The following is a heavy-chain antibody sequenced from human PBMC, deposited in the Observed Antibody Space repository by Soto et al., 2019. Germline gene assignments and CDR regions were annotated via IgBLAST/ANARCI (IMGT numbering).Heavy chain of an antibody. Sequence: GGSLRLSCAASGFTFDDYAMHWVRQAPGKGLEWVSGISWNSGSIGYADSVKGRFTISRDNAKNSLYLQMNSLRAEDTALYYCAKDSGSYYYYGMDVWGQGTTVTVSS. D-gene: IGHD1-26*01. V-gene: IGHV3-9*01. CDR2: ISWNSGSI. J-gene: IGHJ6*02. CDR3: AKDSGSYYYYGMDV. CDR1: GFTFDDYA.